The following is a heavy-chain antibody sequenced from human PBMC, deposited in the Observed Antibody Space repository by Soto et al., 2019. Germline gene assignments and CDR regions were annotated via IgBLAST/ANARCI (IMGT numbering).Heavy chain of an antibody. Sequence: QVQLVQSGAEVKKPGASVKVSCKASGDTFTDYYIHWVRQAPGQGLEWMGTVNPSGGHTTYAQHCLCRMPXTXXXSXXTLYMELTSLTSEDTAVYYCARGGHVVVVTAALDYWGQGTLVTVSS. CDR1: GDTFTDYY. V-gene: IGHV1-46*01. CDR3: ARGGHVVVVTAALDY. CDR2: VNPSGGHT. J-gene: IGHJ4*02. D-gene: IGHD2-21*02.